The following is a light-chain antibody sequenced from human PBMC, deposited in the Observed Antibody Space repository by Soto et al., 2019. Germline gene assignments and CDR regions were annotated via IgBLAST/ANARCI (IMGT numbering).Light chain of an antibody. Sequence: GDRVTITCRASQSISSWLAWYQQKPGKAPELLIYDASSLQSGVPSRFSGSGSGSDFTLTISSLQSEDFAVYYCQQYNSWPLTFGPGTKVDI. CDR1: QSISSW. CDR2: DAS. J-gene: IGKJ3*01. CDR3: QQYNSWPLT. V-gene: IGKV1-5*01.